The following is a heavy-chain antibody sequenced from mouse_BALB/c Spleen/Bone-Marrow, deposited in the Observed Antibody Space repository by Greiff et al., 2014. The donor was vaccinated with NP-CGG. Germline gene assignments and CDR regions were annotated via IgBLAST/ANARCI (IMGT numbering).Heavy chain of an antibody. V-gene: IGHV1S34*01. CDR1: DYSFTDYY. CDR3: ARSEGIYYYGSSYALDY. J-gene: IGHJ4*01. CDR2: ISCYNGAI. Sequence: LVKTGASVKLSCKASDYSFTDYYMRWVKQTHGKSLEWIGYISCYNGAISYNKKFKGKATFTIDTSSSTAYMQFSRLTSEDSAVYYSARSEGIYYYGSSYALDYWGQGTSVTVSS. D-gene: IGHD1-1*01.